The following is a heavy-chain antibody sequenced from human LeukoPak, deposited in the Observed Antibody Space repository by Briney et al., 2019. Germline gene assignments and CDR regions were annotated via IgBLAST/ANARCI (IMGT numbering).Heavy chain of an antibody. Sequence: GASVKVSCKASGYTFIGYFIHWVRQAPGQGLEWMGWINPNSGGTNYAQKFQGRVTMTRDTSISTAYMELSRLRSDDTAVYYCARDSSGWSLLYWGQGTLVTVSS. CDR3: ARDSSGWSLLY. D-gene: IGHD6-19*01. CDR1: GYTFIGYF. CDR2: INPNSGGT. V-gene: IGHV1-2*02. J-gene: IGHJ4*02.